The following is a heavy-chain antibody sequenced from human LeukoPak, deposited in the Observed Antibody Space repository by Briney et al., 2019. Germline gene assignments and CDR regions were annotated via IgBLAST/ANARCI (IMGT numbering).Heavy chain of an antibody. CDR3: ASPKYTSGPFNY. D-gene: IGHD6-19*01. J-gene: IGHJ4*02. CDR2: LYNTGST. Sequence: GGSLRLSCAASGFTVSSSYMSWVRHAPGKGLECVSVLYNTGSTYYADSVKGRFTISRDNSKNTLYLQMNSLRAEDTAVYYCASPKYTSGPFNYWGQGALVTVSS. V-gene: IGHV3-53*01. CDR1: GFTVSSSY.